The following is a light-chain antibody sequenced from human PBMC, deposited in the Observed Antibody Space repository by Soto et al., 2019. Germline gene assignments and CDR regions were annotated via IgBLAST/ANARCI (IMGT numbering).Light chain of an antibody. J-gene: IGLJ1*01. CDR2: EVS. V-gene: IGLV2-14*01. Sequence: QSVLTHPASVSWSPGHSITISCTGTSSDVGGYNYVSWYQQHPGKAPKLMIYEVSNRPSGVSNRFSGSKSGNTASLTISGLQAEEEADYYCSSYTSGSNYVFGTGTKVTVL. CDR3: SSYTSGSNYV. CDR1: SSDVGGYNY.